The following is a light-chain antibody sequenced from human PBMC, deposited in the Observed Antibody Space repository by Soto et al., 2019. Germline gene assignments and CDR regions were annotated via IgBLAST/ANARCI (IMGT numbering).Light chain of an antibody. CDR1: QGLLHSNGDTF. V-gene: IGKV2-30*02. CDR2: QVS. J-gene: IGKJ2*01. Sequence: DVVMTQSPLSLPVTLGQPASISCRSSQGLLHSNGDTFLSWFQQRPGQSPRRLIYQVSNRGSGAQDRFSGSGSGAGVTLSLSSGEAEDVAIYYCMQGTHWPHAFGQGTKLEI. CDR3: MQGTHWPHA.